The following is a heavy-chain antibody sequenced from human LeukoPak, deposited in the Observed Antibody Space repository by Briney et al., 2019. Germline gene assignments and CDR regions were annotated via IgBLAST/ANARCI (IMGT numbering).Heavy chain of an antibody. CDR3: AREDVDTAMVYYYYGMDV. Sequence: ASVKASCKASGYTFTSYYMHWVRQAPVQGLEWMGIINPSGGTTSYAQEFQGRVTMTRDTSTSTVYMELSSLRSEDTAVYYCAREDVDTAMVYYYYGMDVWGQGTTVTVSS. J-gene: IGHJ6*02. V-gene: IGHV1-46*01. CDR2: INPSGGTT. D-gene: IGHD5-18*01. CDR1: GYTFTSYY.